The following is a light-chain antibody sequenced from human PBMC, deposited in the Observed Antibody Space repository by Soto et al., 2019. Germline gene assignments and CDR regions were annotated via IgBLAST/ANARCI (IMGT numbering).Light chain of an antibody. CDR3: QQADSFPLT. CDR1: QDISSW. J-gene: IGKJ4*01. CDR2: AAS. Sequence: DIQMTQSPSSVSASVGDRVIITCRASQDISSWLAWYQQKAGEAPKLLIFAASRLHSGVPSRFSGSVSGTDFTLTITNLQPEDFATYYCQQADSFPLTFGGGTKVAIK. V-gene: IGKV1D-12*01.